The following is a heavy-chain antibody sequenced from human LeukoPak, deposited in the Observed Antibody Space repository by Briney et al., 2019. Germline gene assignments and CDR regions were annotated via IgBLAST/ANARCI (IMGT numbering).Heavy chain of an antibody. CDR3: AKGTSRTDPIRFLEWLLLD. CDR2: ISYDGSNK. CDR1: GFTFSSYG. J-gene: IGHJ4*02. Sequence: PGRSLRLSCAASGFTFSSYGMHWVRQAPGKGLEWVAVISYDGSNKYYADSVKGRFTISRDNSKNTLYLQMNSLRAEDTAVYYCAKGTSRTDPIRFLEWLLLDWGQGTLVTVSS. V-gene: IGHV3-30*18. D-gene: IGHD3-3*01.